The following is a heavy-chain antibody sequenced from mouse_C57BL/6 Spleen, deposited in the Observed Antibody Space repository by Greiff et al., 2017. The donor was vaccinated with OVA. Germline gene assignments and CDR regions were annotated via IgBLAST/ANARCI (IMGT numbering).Heavy chain of an antibody. J-gene: IGHJ3*01. CDR3: ARLCFDDGYYWFAY. Sequence: VKLMESGAELMKPGASVKLSCKATGYTFTGYWIEWVKQRPGHGLEWIGEILPGSGSTNYNEKFKGNATFTADTSSNTAYMQLSSLTTVDSAIYYCARLCFDDGYYWFAYWGQGTLVTVSA. CDR1: GYTFTGYW. V-gene: IGHV1-9*01. CDR2: ILPGSGST. D-gene: IGHD2-3*01.